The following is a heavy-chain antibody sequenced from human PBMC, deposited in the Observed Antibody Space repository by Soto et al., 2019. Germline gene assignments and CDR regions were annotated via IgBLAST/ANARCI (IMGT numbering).Heavy chain of an antibody. CDR2: IYYSGST. CDR1: GGSISSSSYY. J-gene: IGHJ4*02. Sequence: PSETLSLTCTVSGGSISSSSYYWGWIRQPPGKGLEWIGSIYYSGSTYYNPSLKSRVTISVDTSKNQFSLKLSSVTAADTAVYYCARLGWGVITPFDYWGQGTLVTVSS. D-gene: IGHD3-22*01. V-gene: IGHV4-39*01. CDR3: ARLGWGVITPFDY.